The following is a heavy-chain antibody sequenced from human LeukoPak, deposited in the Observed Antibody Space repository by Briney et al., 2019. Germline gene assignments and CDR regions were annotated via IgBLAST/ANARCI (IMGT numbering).Heavy chain of an antibody. Sequence: SETLSLTCTVSGGSISSYYWSWIRQPPGKGLEWIGYIYYSGITNYNPSLKSRVTISVDTSKNQFSLKLSSVTAADTAVYYCARHCGGDCYSGFGVNDYWGQGTLVTVSS. CDR1: GGSISSYY. CDR2: IYYSGIT. J-gene: IGHJ4*02. CDR3: ARHCGGDCYSGFGVNDY. D-gene: IGHD2-21*02. V-gene: IGHV4-59*08.